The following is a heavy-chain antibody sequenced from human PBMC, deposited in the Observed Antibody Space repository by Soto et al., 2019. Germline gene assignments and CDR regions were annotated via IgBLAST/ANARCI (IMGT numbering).Heavy chain of an antibody. CDR1: GGSISSGGYY. D-gene: IGHD3-10*01. Sequence: QVQLQESGPGLVKPSQTLSLTCTVSGGSISSGGYYWSWIRQHPGKGLEWIGYIYHSGSTYYNPSLKSRVTISVDTSKNQFSLKLSSVTAADTAVYYCARDHSIRFGELHWFDPWGQGTLVTVSS. CDR2: IYHSGST. V-gene: IGHV4-31*03. J-gene: IGHJ5*02. CDR3: ARDHSIRFGELHWFDP.